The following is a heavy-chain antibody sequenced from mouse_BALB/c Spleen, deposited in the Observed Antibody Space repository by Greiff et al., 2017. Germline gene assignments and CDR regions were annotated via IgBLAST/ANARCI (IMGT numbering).Heavy chain of an antibody. J-gene: IGHJ3*01. Sequence: EVKVVESGGGLVQPGGSLKLSCAASGFTFSSYTMSWVRQTPEKRLEWVAYISNGGGSTYYPDTVKGRFTISRDNAKNTLYLQMSSLKSEDTAMYYCATGGFAYWGQGTLVTVSA. CDR3: ATGGFAY. CDR1: GFTFSSYT. CDR2: ISNGGGST. V-gene: IGHV5-12-2*01.